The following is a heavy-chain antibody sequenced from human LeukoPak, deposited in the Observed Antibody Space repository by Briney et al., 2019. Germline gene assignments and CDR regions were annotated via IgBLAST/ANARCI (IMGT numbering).Heavy chain of an antibody. Sequence: GASVKVSCKTSGYTFTSYAIHWVRQAPGQRLEWMGWINAGNGNTKYSQKFQGRVTIIRDTSASTAYMDLSSLRSEDTAVYYCAREGNYYDSSSYFYDWFDPWGQGIVVTVSS. J-gene: IGHJ5*02. V-gene: IGHV1-3*01. CDR2: INAGNGNT. D-gene: IGHD3-22*01. CDR1: GYTFTSYA. CDR3: AREGNYYDSSSYFYDWFDP.